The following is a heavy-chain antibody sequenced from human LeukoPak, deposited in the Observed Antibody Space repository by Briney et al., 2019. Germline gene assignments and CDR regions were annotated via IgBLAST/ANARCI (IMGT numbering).Heavy chain of an antibody. CDR1: GFTFSSYA. CDR3: ARDGLWFGESHFDY. Sequence: GGSLRLSCAASGFTFSSYAMSWVRQAPGKGLEWVSAISGSGGSTYYADSVKGRFTISRDNSKNTLYLQMNSLRAEDTAVYYCARDGLWFGESHFDYWGQGTLVTVSS. CDR2: ISGSGGST. V-gene: IGHV3-23*01. D-gene: IGHD3-10*01. J-gene: IGHJ4*02.